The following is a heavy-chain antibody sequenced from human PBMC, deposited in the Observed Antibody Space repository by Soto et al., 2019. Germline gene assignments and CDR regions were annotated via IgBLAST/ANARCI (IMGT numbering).Heavy chain of an antibody. J-gene: IGHJ4*02. Sequence: PGGSLRLSCAASGFTFSSYGMHWVRQAPGKGLEWVAVISYDGSNKYYADSVKGRFTISRDNSKNTLYLQMNSLRAEDTAVYYCAKDRSPEWLRLGSACDYWGQGTLVTVSS. CDR2: ISYDGSNK. V-gene: IGHV3-30*18. CDR3: AKDRSPEWLRLGSACDY. CDR1: GFTFSSYG. D-gene: IGHD5-12*01.